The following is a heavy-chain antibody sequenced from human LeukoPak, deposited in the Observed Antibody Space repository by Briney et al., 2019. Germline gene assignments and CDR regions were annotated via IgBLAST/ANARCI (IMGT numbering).Heavy chain of an antibody. V-gene: IGHV3-74*01. CDR2: INSDGSTT. D-gene: IGHD1-14*01. CDR3: ASGPTGFA. Sequence: GGSLRLSCVASGFTFSRYWMHCVRQAPGKGLVWVSRINSDGSTTIYADSVKGRFTISRDNAKNTLYLQMNSLRAEDTAVYFCASGPTGFAWGQGTLVTVSS. CDR1: GFTFSRYW. J-gene: IGHJ5*02.